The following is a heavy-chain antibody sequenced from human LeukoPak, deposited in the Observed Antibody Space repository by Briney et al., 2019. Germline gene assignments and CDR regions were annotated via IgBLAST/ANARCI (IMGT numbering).Heavy chain of an antibody. V-gene: IGHV3-53*01. CDR1: GFTVSSNY. CDR2: IYSGGST. D-gene: IGHD4-17*01. CDR3: TREYGDDNWFDP. J-gene: IGHJ5*02. Sequence: GGSLRLSCAASGFTVSSNYMSWVRQAPGKGLEWVSVIYSGGSTYYADSVKGRFTISRDNSKNTLYLQMNSLRAEDTAVYYCTREYGDDNWFDPWGQGTLVTVSS.